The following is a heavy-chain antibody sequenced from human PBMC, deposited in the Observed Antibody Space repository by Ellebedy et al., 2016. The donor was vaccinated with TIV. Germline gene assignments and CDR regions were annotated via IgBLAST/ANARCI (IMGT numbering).Heavy chain of an antibody. V-gene: IGHV3-69-1*01. CDR1: GFTFSDYY. Sequence: GESLKISCAASGFTFSDYYMSWIRQAPGKGLEWLSYISNSETTYYADSVRGRFTISRDNAEKSVYLQMNSLKLEDTTLYYFSGDAMIWIFDSWGQGTLVTVSS. J-gene: IGHJ4*02. CDR3: SGDAMIWIFDS. CDR2: ISNSETT. D-gene: IGHD3-22*01.